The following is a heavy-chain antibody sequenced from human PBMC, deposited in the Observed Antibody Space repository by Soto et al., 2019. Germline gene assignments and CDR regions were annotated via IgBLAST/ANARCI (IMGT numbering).Heavy chain of an antibody. J-gene: IGHJ4*02. CDR1: GSAVTSYT. Sequence: QVPLVQSGAEVKKPGAAVKVSCNPSGSAVTSYTMHWVRQATGQGLAWMGWINADNGDSKYSQTCQGRVTITRDTSASIAYMELSSLRSEDTAVYYCARDTGSGIRVEPGIFEYWAQGTLVTVSS. CDR3: ARDTGSGIRVEPGIFEY. CDR2: INADNGDS. D-gene: IGHD1-26*01. V-gene: IGHV1-3*01.